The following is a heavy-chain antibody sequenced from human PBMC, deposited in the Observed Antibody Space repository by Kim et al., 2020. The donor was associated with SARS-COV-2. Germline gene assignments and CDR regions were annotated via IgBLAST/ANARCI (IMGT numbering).Heavy chain of an antibody. Sequence: YSQKFQGRVTITRDTSASTAYMELSSLRSEDTAVYYCARVLIAVAGPFDYWGQGTLVTVSS. J-gene: IGHJ4*02. V-gene: IGHV1-3*01. CDR3: ARVLIAVAGPFDY. D-gene: IGHD6-19*01.